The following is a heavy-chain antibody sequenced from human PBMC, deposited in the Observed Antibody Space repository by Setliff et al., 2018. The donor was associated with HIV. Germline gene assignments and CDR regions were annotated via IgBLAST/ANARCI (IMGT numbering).Heavy chain of an antibody. CDR2: ISPNNGDT. Sequence: ASVKVSCKASGYTFTDYFMHWVRQAPGQGLEWMGWISPNNGDTNIPQTFQGRVTMTRDTSINTAYMEFSSLRSDDTAVYYCAKDRNFPNDVFDTWGQGTMVTV. CDR1: GYTFTDYF. CDR3: AKDRNFPNDVFDT. V-gene: IGHV1-2*02. J-gene: IGHJ3*02.